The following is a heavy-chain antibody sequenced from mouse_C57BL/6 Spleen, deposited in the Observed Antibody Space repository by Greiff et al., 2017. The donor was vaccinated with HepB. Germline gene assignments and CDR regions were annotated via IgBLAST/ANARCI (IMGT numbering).Heavy chain of an antibody. D-gene: IGHD2-4*01. CDR3: ARGADDYDWAWFAY. CDR1: GYTFTDYN. V-gene: IGHV1-18*01. Sequence: EVQLQQSGPELVKPGASVKIPCKASGYTFTDYNMDWVKQSHGKSLEWIGDINPNNGGTIYNQKFKGKATLTVDKSSRPAYMELRSQTSEDTAVYYCARGADDYDWAWFAYWGQGTLVTVSA. CDR2: INPNNGGT. J-gene: IGHJ3*01.